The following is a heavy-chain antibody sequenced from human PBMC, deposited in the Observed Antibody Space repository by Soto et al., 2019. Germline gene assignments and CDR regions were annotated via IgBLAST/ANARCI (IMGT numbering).Heavy chain of an antibody. D-gene: IGHD6-13*01. CDR1: GGTFSSYT. CDR3: AREGTGSIAAAGPRF. Sequence: SVKVSCKASGGTFSSYTISWVRQAPGQGLEWMGRIIPILGIANYAQKFQGRVTITADKSTSTAYMELSSLRSEDTAVYYCAREGTGSIAAAGPRFWGQGTLVTVSS. CDR2: IIPILGIA. V-gene: IGHV1-69*04. J-gene: IGHJ4*02.